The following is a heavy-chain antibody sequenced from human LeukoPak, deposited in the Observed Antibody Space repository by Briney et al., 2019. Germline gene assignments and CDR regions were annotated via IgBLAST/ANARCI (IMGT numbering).Heavy chain of an antibody. J-gene: IGHJ5*01. CDR3: ATYLYATSAFDS. CDR1: GFTFSSFW. Sequence: PGGSLRLSCAASGFTFSSFWMSWVRQAPGNGLEWVANINEDGREMYYLDSVKGRFTISRDNAEISLSLQMNSLRSEDTAVYYCATYLYATSAFDSWGQGTLVTVSS. D-gene: IGHD2/OR15-2a*01. V-gene: IGHV3-7*03. CDR2: INEDGREM.